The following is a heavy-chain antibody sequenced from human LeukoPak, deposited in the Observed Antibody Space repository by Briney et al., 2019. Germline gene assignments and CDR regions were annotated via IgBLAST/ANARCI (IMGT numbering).Heavy chain of an antibody. Sequence: SETLSLACTVSGGSISSGSYYWSWIRQPAGKGLEWIGRIYTCGSTNYNPSLKSRVTISVDTSKNQFSLKLSSVTAADTAVYYCARGTITMVRGVIIIAWFDPWGQGTLVTVSS. CDR1: GGSISSGSYY. D-gene: IGHD3-10*01. CDR2: IYTCGST. V-gene: IGHV4-61*02. CDR3: ARGTITMVRGVIIIAWFDP. J-gene: IGHJ5*02.